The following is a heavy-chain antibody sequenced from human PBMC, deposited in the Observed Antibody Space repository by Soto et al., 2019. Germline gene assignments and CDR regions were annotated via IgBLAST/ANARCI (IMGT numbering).Heavy chain of an antibody. V-gene: IGHV3-21*01. CDR3: ARDSPIVGGTGASDI. D-gene: IGHD1-26*01. CDR2: TFNFDGSL. J-gene: IGHJ3*02. Sequence: GGSLRLSCAASGFALSSYSIGWVRQAPGKGLEWVSFTFNFDGSLYYADSVKGRFAISRDNAKNSLYLQMNSLRAEDTAVYYCARDSPIVGGTGASDIWGQGTVVTVSS. CDR1: GFALSSYS.